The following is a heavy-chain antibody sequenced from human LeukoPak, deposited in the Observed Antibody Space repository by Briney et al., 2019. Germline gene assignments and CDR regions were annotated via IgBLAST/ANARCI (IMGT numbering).Heavy chain of an antibody. CDR2: INHSGST. J-gene: IGHJ3*01. D-gene: IGHD3-10*01. CDR1: GGSFSGYY. CDR3: ASPGAGAFDV. V-gene: IGHV4-34*01. Sequence: SETLSLTCAVYGGSFSGYYWSWIRQPPGKGLEWIGEINHSGSTNYNPSLKSRVTISVDTSKNQFSLKLSSVTAADTAVYYCASPGAGAFDVWGQGTLVTVSS.